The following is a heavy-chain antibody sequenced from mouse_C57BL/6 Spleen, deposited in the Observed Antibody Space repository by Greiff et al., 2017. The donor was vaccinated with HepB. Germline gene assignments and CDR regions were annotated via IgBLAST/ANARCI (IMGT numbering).Heavy chain of an antibody. CDR1: DYAFSSSW. V-gene: IGHV1-82*01. J-gene: IGHJ4*01. CDR2: IYPGDGDT. Sequence: QVQLQQSGPELVKPGASVKISCKASDYAFSSSWMNWVKQRPGKGLEWIGRIYPGDGDTNYNGKFKGKATLTADKSSSTAYMQLSSLTSEDSAVYFCASPYDYDAGVYAMDYWGQGTSVTVSS. D-gene: IGHD2-4*01. CDR3: ASPYDYDAGVYAMDY.